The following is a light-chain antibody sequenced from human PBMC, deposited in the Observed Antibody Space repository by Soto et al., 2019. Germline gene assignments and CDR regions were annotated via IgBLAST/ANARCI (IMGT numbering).Light chain of an antibody. J-gene: IGKJ5*01. CDR3: QKYSSVIT. Sequence: DIXMXQXPXSXSASXGDRVTITCRASQGISNFLAWYQQKPGKVPKLLISAASTLQSGVPSRFSGSGSGTDFTLTITSLQPEDVATYYCQKYSSVITFGQGTRLEIK. V-gene: IGKV1-27*01. CDR1: QGISNF. CDR2: AAS.